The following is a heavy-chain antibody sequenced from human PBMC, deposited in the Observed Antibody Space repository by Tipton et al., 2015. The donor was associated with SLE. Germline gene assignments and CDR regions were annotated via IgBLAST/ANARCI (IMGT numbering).Heavy chain of an antibody. J-gene: IGHJ5*02. V-gene: IGHV1-2*02. Sequence: QVQLVQSGSELKKPGASVKVSCKASGYTFTSYAMNWVRQAPGQGLEWMGWINPNSGGTNYAQKFQGRVTMTRDTSISTAYMELSRLRSDDTAVYYCARRVSITIFAVNWFDPWGQGTLVTVSS. CDR3: ARRVSITIFAVNWFDP. CDR2: INPNSGGT. CDR1: GYTFTSYA. D-gene: IGHD3-3*01.